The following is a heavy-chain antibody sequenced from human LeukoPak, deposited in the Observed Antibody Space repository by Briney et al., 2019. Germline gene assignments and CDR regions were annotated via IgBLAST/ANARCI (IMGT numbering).Heavy chain of an antibody. J-gene: IGHJ5*02. Sequence: ASVKVSCKASGYTFTSYYMHWVRQAPGQGLEWMGLINPTGGSTGYAQKFQGRVTMTRGMSTSTDYMELSSLRSEDTAIYYCARDNSVGDNAWWFDPWGQGTLVTVSS. CDR1: GYTFTSYY. V-gene: IGHV1-46*01. CDR3: ARDNSVGDNAWWFDP. CDR2: INPTGGST. D-gene: IGHD1-26*01.